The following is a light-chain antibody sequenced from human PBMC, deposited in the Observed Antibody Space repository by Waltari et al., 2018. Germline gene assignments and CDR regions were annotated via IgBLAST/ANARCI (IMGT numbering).Light chain of an antibody. CDR3: MQSLQTLWT. CDR1: QSLLLRNGNNY. J-gene: IGKJ1*01. Sequence: DIEVTQSPLSLPVTPGEPASISCRSSQSLLLRNGNNYLDWYLQKPGQSQQLLIYLGSNRAPGVPDRFSGSGSGTDFTLRISRVEAEDVGVYYCMQSLQTLWTFGPGTKVEIK. CDR2: LGS. V-gene: IGKV2-28*01.